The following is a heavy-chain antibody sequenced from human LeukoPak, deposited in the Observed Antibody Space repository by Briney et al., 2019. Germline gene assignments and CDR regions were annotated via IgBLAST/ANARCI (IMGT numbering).Heavy chain of an antibody. CDR3: AKGDDSSGYAFDY. CDR1: GFTFDDYA. J-gene: IGHJ4*02. V-gene: IGHV3-9*01. D-gene: IGHD3-22*01. CDR2: ISWNSGSI. Sequence: GGSLRLSCAASGFTFDDYAMHWVRQAPGKVLEWVSGISWNSGSIGYADSVKGRFTISRDNAKNSLHLQMNSLRAEDTALYYCAKGDDSSGYAFDYWGQGTLVTVSS.